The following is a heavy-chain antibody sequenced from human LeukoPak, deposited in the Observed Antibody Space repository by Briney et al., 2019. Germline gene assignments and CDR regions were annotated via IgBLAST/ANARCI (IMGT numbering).Heavy chain of an antibody. V-gene: IGHV1-2*02. CDR2: INPNSGGT. D-gene: IGHD3-22*01. CDR1: GYTFTSYD. J-gene: IGHJ4*02. Sequence: GASVKVSCKASGYTFTSYDINWVRQAPGQGLEWMGWINPNSGGTNYAQKFQGRVTMTRDTSISTAYMELSRLRSDDTAVYYCARDPNDYYDSSGYPHWGQGTLVTVSS. CDR3: ARDPNDYYDSSGYPH.